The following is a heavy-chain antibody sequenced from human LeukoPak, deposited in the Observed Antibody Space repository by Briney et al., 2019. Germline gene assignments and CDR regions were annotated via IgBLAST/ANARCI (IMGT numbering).Heavy chain of an antibody. CDR3: ARFISLGA. J-gene: IGHJ5*02. V-gene: IGHV3-7*01. Sequence: PGGSLRLSCEASGFSFSSFWMSWVRQAPGKGLEWVANIKQDGSEENYVDSVKGRFTISRDNAKESLYLQMNSLRVEDTAVYYCARFISLGAWGQGTLVTVSS. D-gene: IGHD3-10*01. CDR2: IKQDGSEE. CDR1: GFSFSSFW.